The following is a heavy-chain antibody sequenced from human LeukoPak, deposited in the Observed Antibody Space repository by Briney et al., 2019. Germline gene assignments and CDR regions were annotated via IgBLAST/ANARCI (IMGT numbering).Heavy chain of an antibody. V-gene: IGHV4-59*01. Sequence: PSETLSLTCTVSGDSISGYYWSWIRQPPGKGLEWIGYIYHSGNTNYNPSLESRVTISVDTPMNQFSLRLSSVTAADTAVYYCARGRRTTSFIASYVDVWGKGATVTVSS. D-gene: IGHD2-2*01. CDR2: IYHSGNT. CDR3: ARGRRTTSFIASYVDV. J-gene: IGHJ6*03. CDR1: GDSISGYY.